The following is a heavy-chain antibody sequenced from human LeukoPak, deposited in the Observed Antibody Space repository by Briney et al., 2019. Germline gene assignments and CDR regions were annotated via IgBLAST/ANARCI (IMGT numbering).Heavy chain of an antibody. CDR1: RFVFASTG. CDR3: ARGGAARHPDAFDI. J-gene: IGHJ3*02. V-gene: IGHV3-30*02. CDR2: IRYDGSET. Sequence: PGGSLRLSCAASRFVFASTGMHWVRQAPGKGLEWVAFIRYDGSETYYGDSVKGRFTISRDNSKNTLYLQMNSLRAEDTAVYYCARGGAARHPDAFDIWGQGTMVTVSS. D-gene: IGHD6-6*01.